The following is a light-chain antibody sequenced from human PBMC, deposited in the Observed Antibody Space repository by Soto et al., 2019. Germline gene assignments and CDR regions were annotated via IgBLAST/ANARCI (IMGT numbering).Light chain of an antibody. CDR2: AAS. J-gene: IGKJ1*01. Sequence: GDRVPITCRASQSISSWLARYQQKPGKAPKLLIYAASSLQSGVPSRFSGSGSGTDFTLTISRLQPEDFATYYCQQSYSTPPTFGQGTKVDI. V-gene: IGKV1-39*01. CDR3: QQSYSTPPT. CDR1: QSISSW.